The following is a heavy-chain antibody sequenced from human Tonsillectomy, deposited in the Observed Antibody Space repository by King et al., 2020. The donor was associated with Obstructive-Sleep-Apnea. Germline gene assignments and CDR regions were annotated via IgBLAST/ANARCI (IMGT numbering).Heavy chain of an antibody. CDR2: ISSSSSYI. D-gene: IGHD1-26*01. V-gene: IGHV3-21*01. J-gene: IGHJ4*02. CDR3: ARDVSGSYFDY. Sequence: VQLVESGGGLVKPGGSLRLSCAASGFTFSSYSMNWVRQAPGKGLEWVSSISSSSSYIYYADSVKGRFTISRDNAKKSLYLQRNSLRAEDTAVYYCARDVSGSYFDYWGQGPLVTVSA. CDR1: GFTFSSYS.